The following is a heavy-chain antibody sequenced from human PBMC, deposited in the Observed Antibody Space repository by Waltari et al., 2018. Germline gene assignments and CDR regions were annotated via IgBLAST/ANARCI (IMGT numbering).Heavy chain of an antibody. CDR1: GFIFSTYW. D-gene: IGHD6-13*01. Sequence: EVQLVESGGGLVQPGGSLRLSCVASGFIFSTYWMDWVRQAPGKGLVGVSRINSDGSSTTYADAVKGRFTISIDNAKNTLYLHMSSLRAEDTAVYYCVRENIAAAGLESWGQGTLVTVSS. CDR2: INSDGSST. J-gene: IGHJ4*02. V-gene: IGHV3-74*01. CDR3: VRENIAAAGLES.